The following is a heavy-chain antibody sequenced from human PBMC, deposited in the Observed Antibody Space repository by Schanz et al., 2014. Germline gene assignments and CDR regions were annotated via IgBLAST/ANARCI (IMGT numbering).Heavy chain of an antibody. D-gene: IGHD2-15*01. CDR1: GFSFSDYG. J-gene: IGHJ4*02. V-gene: IGHV3-23*01. CDR2: ISGNGGST. CDR3: AKVREWWPYYFDY. Sequence: EEQLLESGGALVQPGGSLRLSCAGSGFSFSDYGMHWVRQAPGRGLEWVAVISGNGGSTYFADSVKGRFTISRDNSDNTLFLQMNSLRAEDTAVYYCAKVREWWPYYFDYWGQGTLVTVSS.